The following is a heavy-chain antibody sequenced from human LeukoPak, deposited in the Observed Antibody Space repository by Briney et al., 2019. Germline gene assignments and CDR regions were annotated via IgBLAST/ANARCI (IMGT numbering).Heavy chain of an antibody. V-gene: IGHV4-30-2*01. J-gene: IGHJ2*01. CDR2: IYHSGST. Sequence: PSQTLSLTCAVSGGSISSGGYSWSWIRQPPGKGLEWIGYIYHSGSTYYNPALKSRVTISVDRSKHQFSLKLSSVTAADTAVYYCARANYDFWSGPPQDPYWYFDLWGRGTLVTVSS. D-gene: IGHD3-3*01. CDR3: ARANYDFWSGPPQDPYWYFDL. CDR1: GGSISSGGYS.